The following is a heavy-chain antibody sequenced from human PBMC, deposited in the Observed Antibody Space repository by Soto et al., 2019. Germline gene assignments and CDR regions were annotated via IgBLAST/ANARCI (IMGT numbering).Heavy chain of an antibody. J-gene: IGHJ4*02. CDR2: ISSRSSTI. Sequence: PGGSLRLSCAASGFSFSTYNMNWVRQAPGRGLEWVPYISSRSSTIYHADSVKGRFTISRDNAKNSLYLQMDSLRDEDTAVYFCARAIAVGSTSLDYWGLGTRVTVSS. V-gene: IGHV3-48*02. CDR1: GFSFSTYN. CDR3: ARAIAVGSTSLDY. D-gene: IGHD6-19*01.